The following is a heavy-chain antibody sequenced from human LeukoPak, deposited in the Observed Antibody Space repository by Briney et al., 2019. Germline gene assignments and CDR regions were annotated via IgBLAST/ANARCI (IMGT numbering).Heavy chain of an antibody. V-gene: IGHV4-39*01. CDR1: GGAISSSSYY. J-gene: IGHJ6*02. Sequence: LSETLSLTCTVSGGAISSSSYYWGWIRQPPGKGLEWIGSIFYSGSTYYNPSLKSRVTISVDTSKNQFSLKLSSVTAADTAVYYCGRHQTMYYGMDVWGQGTTVTASS. D-gene: IGHD4/OR15-4a*01. CDR2: IFYSGST. CDR3: GRHQTMYYGMDV.